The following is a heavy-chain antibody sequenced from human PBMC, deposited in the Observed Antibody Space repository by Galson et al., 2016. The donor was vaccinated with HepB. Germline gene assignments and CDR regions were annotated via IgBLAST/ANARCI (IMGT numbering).Heavy chain of an antibody. D-gene: IGHD1-14*01. CDR1: GFTVSSYY. V-gene: IGHV3-53*01. CDR2: IYIDGNT. Sequence: SLRLSCAASGFTVSSYYMSWVRQAPGKGLEWVSVIYIDGNTYYADSVRGRFTISRDNFKNTVHLQVNSLRAEDTAVYYCAGDPGLPNGMDIWGQGTTVTDSS. J-gene: IGHJ6*02. CDR3: AGDPGLPNGMDI.